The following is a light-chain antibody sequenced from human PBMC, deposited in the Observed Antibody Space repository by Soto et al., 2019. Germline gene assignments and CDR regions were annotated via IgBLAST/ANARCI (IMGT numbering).Light chain of an antibody. J-gene: IGKJ1*01. Sequence: ETVLTQSPGTLSLYPGERATLSCRASQSVNSNYLAWYQQKPGQAPRLLIYGASSRATGIPDRFSGSGSGTDFILTISRLEPDDFAVYYCQQYGRSPRTFGQGTKVDI. CDR1: QSVNSNY. V-gene: IGKV3-20*01. CDR2: GAS. CDR3: QQYGRSPRT.